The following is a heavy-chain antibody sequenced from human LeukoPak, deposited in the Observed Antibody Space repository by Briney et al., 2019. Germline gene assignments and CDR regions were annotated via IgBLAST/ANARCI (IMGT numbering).Heavy chain of an antibody. Sequence: PGGSLRLSCAASGFTFSSYEMNWVSQAPGKGLEWISYISACDATIYAASVKGRFTISRDNAKNSLYLQMNSLRSDDAAVYYWARHNGWYDYWGQGTLVTVSS. CDR3: ARHNGWYDY. CDR2: ISACDATI. CDR1: GFTFSSYE. J-gene: IGHJ4*02. D-gene: IGHD6-19*01. V-gene: IGHV3-48*03.